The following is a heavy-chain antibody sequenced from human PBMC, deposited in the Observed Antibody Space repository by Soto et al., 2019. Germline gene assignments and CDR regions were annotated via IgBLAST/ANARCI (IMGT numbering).Heavy chain of an antibody. D-gene: IGHD6-19*01. J-gene: IGHJ4*02. V-gene: IGHV1-8*01. CDR3: GREYSSGWAKD. Sequence: QVQLVQSGAEVKKPGASVKVSCKASGYTFTSYDINWVRQATGQGLEWRGWMNPNSGNTGYAQKSQXXVTMTRNTSISTAYMGLSSLRAEDTAVYYCGREYSSGWAKDWGQGTLVTVSS. CDR1: GYTFTSYD. CDR2: MNPNSGNT.